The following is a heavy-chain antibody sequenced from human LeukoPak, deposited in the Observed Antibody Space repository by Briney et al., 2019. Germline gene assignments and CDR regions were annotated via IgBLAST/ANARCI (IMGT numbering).Heavy chain of an antibody. J-gene: IGHJ6*03. CDR2: MNLNSGNT. V-gene: IGHV1-8*01. CDR1: GYTFTSYD. Sequence: ASVKLSCKASGYTFTSYDINWVRQATGQGLEWMGWMNLNSGNTGYGQKFQGRVTMTRNTSISTAYIELSSLRSGDTAVYYCARGTDDYDILTGYPGVYYYYMDVWGKGTTVTISS. D-gene: IGHD3-9*01. CDR3: ARGTDDYDILTGYPGVYYYYMDV.